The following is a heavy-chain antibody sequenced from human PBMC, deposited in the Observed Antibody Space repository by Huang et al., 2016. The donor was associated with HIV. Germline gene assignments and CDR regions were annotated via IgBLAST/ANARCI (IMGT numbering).Heavy chain of an antibody. CDR1: GDSIGSGGHH. Sequence: QVQLQESGPGLVKPSQTLSLTCTVSGDSIGSGGHHWNWIRQAPGRGLEWIGYIYYSGSTDYNPSLKSRVTISVDTSKKQFSLKLSSVTAADTAVYYCARVVIAAFDYWGQGILVTVSS. CDR3: ARVVIAAFDY. CDR2: IYYSGST. V-gene: IGHV4-30-4*08. J-gene: IGHJ4*01. D-gene: IGHD3-22*01.